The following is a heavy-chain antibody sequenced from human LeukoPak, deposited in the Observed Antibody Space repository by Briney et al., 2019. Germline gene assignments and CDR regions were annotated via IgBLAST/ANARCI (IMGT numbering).Heavy chain of an antibody. D-gene: IGHD3-3*01. CDR1: GFTFSDYA. V-gene: IGHV3-23*01. CDR2: LSGSGAGT. CDR3: AKAELGVDTFFDY. J-gene: IGHJ4*02. Sequence: GGSLRLSCAASGFTFSDYALGWVGQAPGRGLEWVATLSGSGAGTYYSDSVQGRFTISRDNSKRTLFLQMNSLRAEDTAFYYCAKAELGVDTFFDYWGQGTLVTVSS.